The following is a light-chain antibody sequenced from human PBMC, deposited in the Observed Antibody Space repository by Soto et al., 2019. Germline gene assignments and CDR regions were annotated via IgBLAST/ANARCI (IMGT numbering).Light chain of an antibody. CDR3: QRYNSYAGA. CDR1: QGISNY. J-gene: IGKJ1*01. Sequence: DIQLTQSPSALSASVGERVTLTWSASQGISNYLAWFQQKPGKVPKRLIYAASTLQSGVPSRFSGSGSGTEFTLTISSLQPDDFATYYCQRYNSYAGAFGQGTKVDIK. CDR2: AAS. V-gene: IGKV1-16*01.